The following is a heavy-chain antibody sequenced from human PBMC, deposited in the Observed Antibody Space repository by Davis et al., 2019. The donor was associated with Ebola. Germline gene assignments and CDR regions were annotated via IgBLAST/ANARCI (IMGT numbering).Heavy chain of an antibody. CDR2: ISWNSAVI. V-gene: IGHV3-9*01. J-gene: IGHJ4*02. D-gene: IGHD1-26*01. CDR1: GFTFDDYA. CDR3: ARRAGELLVN. Sequence: SLKISCAASGFTFDDYAMHWVRQAPGKGLEWVSGISWNSAVIGYAESVKGRVPISRDNANNSLYLQMNSLRAEDTALYYCARRAGELLVNWGQGTLVTVSS.